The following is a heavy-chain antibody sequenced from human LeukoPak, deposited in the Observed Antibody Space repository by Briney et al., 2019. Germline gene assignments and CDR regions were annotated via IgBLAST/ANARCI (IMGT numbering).Heavy chain of an antibody. CDR1: GYTFNGYY. CDR2: INPNSGGT. D-gene: IGHD2-21*02. J-gene: IGHJ3*02. CDR3: ARGPAYCGGDCYVDDAFDI. Sequence: ASVKVSCKASGYTFNGYYMHWVRQAPGQGLEWMGWINPNSGGTNYAQKFQGRVTMTRDTSISTAYMELSRLRSDDTAVYYCARGPAYCGGDCYVDDAFDIWGQGTMVTVSS. V-gene: IGHV1-2*02.